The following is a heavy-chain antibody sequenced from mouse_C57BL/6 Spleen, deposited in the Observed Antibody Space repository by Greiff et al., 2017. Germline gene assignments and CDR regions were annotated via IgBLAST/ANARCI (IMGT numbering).Heavy chain of an antibody. CDR2: IDPETGGT. CDR1: GYTFTDYE. J-gene: IGHJ4*01. Sequence: QVQLKQSGAELVRPGASVTLSCKASGYTFTDYEMHWVKQTPVHGLEWIGAIDPETGGTAYNQKFKGKAILTADKSSSTAYMELRSLTSEDSAVYYCTRSLFPMDYWGQGTSVTVSS. CDR3: TRSLFPMDY. V-gene: IGHV1-15*01.